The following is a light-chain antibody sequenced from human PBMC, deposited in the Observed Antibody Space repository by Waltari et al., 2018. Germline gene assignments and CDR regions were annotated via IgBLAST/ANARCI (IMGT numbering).Light chain of an antibody. CDR1: SLRTYY. CDR2: GKT. J-gene: IGLJ2*01. Sequence: SSELTQDPAVSVALGQTVRITCQGDSLRTYYGSWCRQKPGQAPVLVIYGKTNRPPGFPDRCSASSSGNTASLTITGAQAEDEAHYYCTSRDISGDVVFGGGTKLTVL. V-gene: IGLV3-19*01. CDR3: TSRDISGDVV.